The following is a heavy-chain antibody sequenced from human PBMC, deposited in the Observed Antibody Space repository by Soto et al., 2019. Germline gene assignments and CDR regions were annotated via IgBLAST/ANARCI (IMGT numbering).Heavy chain of an antibody. J-gene: IGHJ6*02. D-gene: IGHD2-8*01. CDR2: IYHSGST. CDR1: GGSIGGDS. V-gene: IGHV4-59*01. CDR3: ARAGIVQVSYAMDV. Sequence: PSETLSLTCTVSGGSIGGDSWSWIRQSPGKGLDFIGYIYHSGSTNYNPSLKSRVTISMDTSKSQSSLRLSSVTAADTAVYYCARAGIVQVSYAMDVWGQGTTVTVSS.